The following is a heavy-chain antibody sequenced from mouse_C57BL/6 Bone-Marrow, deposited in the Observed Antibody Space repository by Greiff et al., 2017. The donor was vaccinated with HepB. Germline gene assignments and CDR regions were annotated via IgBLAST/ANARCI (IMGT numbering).Heavy chain of an antibody. J-gene: IGHJ3*01. V-gene: IGHV1-81*01. CDR3: ARYYRNYVSVLWFAY. CDR1: GYTFTSYG. Sequence: VQLQQSGAELARPGASVKLSCKASGYTFTSYGISWVKQRTGQGLEWIGEIYPRSGNTYYNEKFKGKATLTADKSSSTAYMELRSLTSEDSAVYFCARYYRNYVSVLWFAYWGQGTLVTVSA. D-gene: IGHD2-5*01. CDR2: IYPRSGNT.